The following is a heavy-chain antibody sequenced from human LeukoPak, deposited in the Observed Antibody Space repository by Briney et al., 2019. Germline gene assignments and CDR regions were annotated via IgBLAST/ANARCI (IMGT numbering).Heavy chain of an antibody. CDR2: ISGYNGNT. CDR1: GYTFTNYG. D-gene: IGHD6-19*01. CDR3: ARDADRITVAGGIDY. Sequence: ASVKVSCKASGYTFTNYGISWVRQAPGQGLEWMAWISGYNGNTKYAQNLQDRVTVTTDTSTSTAFMELRSLKSDDTALYYCARDADRITVAGGIDYWGQGTLVTVSS. J-gene: IGHJ4*02. V-gene: IGHV1-18*01.